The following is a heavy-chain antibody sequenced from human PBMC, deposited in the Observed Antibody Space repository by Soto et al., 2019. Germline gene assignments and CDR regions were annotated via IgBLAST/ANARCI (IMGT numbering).Heavy chain of an antibody. J-gene: IGHJ4*02. CDR1: GFTFSSYA. CDR2: ISYDGSNK. Sequence: GGSLRLSCAASGFTFSSYAMHWVRQAPGKGLEWVAVISYDGSNKYYADSVKGRFTISRDNSKNTLYLQMNSLRAEDTAVYYCAREKWYDILTGYSVYFDYWGQGTLVTVSS. D-gene: IGHD3-9*01. V-gene: IGHV3-30-3*01. CDR3: AREKWYDILTGYSVYFDY.